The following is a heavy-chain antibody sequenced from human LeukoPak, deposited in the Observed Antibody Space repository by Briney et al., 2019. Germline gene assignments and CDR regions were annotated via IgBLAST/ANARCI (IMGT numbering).Heavy chain of an antibody. CDR3: ARDPYGSGSYYSHFDY. CDR1: GYTFTNSY. J-gene: IGHJ4*02. Sequence: ASVKVSCKASGYTFTNSYIHWVRQAPGQGLEWMGIINPSGGSTSYPQKFQGRVTVTRDTSTSTVYMELGSLRSEDTAVYYCARDPYGSGSYYSHFDYWGQGTLVTVSS. D-gene: IGHD3-10*01. V-gene: IGHV1-46*01. CDR2: INPSGGST.